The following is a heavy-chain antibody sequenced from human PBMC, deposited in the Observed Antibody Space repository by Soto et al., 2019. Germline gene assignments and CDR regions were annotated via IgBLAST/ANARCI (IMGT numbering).Heavy chain of an antibody. J-gene: IGHJ4*02. CDR2: ISGSGGST. V-gene: IGHV3-23*01. D-gene: IGHD2-2*01. Sequence: GGSLRLSCAASGFTFSSYAMSWVRQAPGKGLEWVSAISGSGGSTYYADSVKGRFTISRDNSKNTLYLQMNSLRAEDTAVYYCAKRSGVVPAAQYYFDYWGQGTLVTVSS. CDR1: GFTFSSYA. CDR3: AKRSGVVPAAQYYFDY.